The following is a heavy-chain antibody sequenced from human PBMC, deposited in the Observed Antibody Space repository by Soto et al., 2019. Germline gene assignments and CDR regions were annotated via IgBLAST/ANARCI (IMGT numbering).Heavy chain of an antibody. CDR2: IYHSGST. V-gene: IGHV4-4*02. CDR3: ARGGDLRRFWSVAELFSDYYYYYGMDV. Sequence: PSETLSLTCAVSGGSISSSNWWSWVRQPPGKGLEWIGEIYHSGSTNYNPSLKSRVTISVDKSKNQFSLKLSSVTAADTAVYYCARGGDLRRFWSVAELFSDYYYYYGMDVCGQGTTVTVYS. J-gene: IGHJ6*02. D-gene: IGHD3-10*01. CDR1: GGSISSSNW.